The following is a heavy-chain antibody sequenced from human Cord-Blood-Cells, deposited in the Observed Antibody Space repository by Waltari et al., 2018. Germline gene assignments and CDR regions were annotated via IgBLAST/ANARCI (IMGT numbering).Heavy chain of an antibody. Sequence: QVQLVQSGAEVKKPGSSVKVSCTASGGTFSSYAISWVRQAPGQGLEWMGRIIPILGIANYAQKFQGRVTITADKSTSTAYMELSSLRSEDTAVYYCARDEVVPAAMDYWGQGTLVTVSS. J-gene: IGHJ4*02. CDR3: ARDEVVPAAMDY. CDR1: GGTFSSYA. CDR2: IIPILGIA. V-gene: IGHV1-69*09. D-gene: IGHD2-2*01.